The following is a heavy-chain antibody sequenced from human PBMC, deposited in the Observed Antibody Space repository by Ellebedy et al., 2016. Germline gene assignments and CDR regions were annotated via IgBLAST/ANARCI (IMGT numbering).Heavy chain of an antibody. CDR2: SHYSGSS. Sequence: SETLSLXXIVSGGSVSSYYWSWIRQTPGKGLEWIGFSHYSGSSNYNPSLKSRVTISIDTSKNQLSLKLRSVTAADTAMYYCARHRPGFDPWGQGSLVTVSS. CDR1: GGSVSSYY. CDR3: ARHRPGFDP. J-gene: IGHJ5*02. V-gene: IGHV4-59*08.